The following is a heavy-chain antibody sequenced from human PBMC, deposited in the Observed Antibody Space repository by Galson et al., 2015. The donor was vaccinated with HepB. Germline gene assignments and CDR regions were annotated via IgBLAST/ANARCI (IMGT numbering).Heavy chain of an antibody. V-gene: IGHV4-59*08. J-gene: IGHJ4*02. D-gene: IGHD2-15*01. CDR2: IYYSGST. Sequence: SETLSLTCTVSGGSISSNYWSWMRQPPGKGLEWIGHIYYSGSTNYNPSLKSRVTISVDTSKNQFSLKLSSVTAADTAVYYCARHGAQLGYCSGGNCYFAYWGQGTLVTVSS. CDR3: ARHGAQLGYCSGGNCYFAY. CDR1: GGSISSNY.